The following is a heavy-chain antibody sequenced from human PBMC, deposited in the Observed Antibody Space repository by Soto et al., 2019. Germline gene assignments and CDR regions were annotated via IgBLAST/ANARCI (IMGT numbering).Heavy chain of an antibody. J-gene: IGHJ6*02. CDR3: ARERVQLWFTDYGMDV. V-gene: IGHV1-18*01. D-gene: IGHD5-18*01. CDR2: ISAYNGNT. CDR1: GYTFTSYG. Sequence: QVQLVQSGAEVKKPGASVKVSCKASGYTFTSYGISWVRQAPGQGLEWMGWISAYNGNTNYVQKLQGRVTMTTDTSTSTAYMELRSLGSDDTAGYYCARERVQLWFTDYGMDVWGQGTTVTVSS.